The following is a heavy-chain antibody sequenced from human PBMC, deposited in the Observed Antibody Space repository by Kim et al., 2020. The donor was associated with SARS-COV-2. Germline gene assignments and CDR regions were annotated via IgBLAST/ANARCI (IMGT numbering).Heavy chain of an antibody. CDR3: ARCPAIANWFDP. Sequence: SYNPSLKSRVTISVDTSKNQFSLKLSSVTAADTAVYYCARCPAIANWFDPWGQGTLVTVSS. D-gene: IGHD2-21*01. V-gene: IGHV4-39*01. J-gene: IGHJ5*02.